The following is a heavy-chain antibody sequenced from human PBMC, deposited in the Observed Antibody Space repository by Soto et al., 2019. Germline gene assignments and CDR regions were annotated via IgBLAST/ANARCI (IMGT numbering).Heavy chain of an antibody. J-gene: IGHJ4*02. Sequence: QLVESGGGLTQAGGSLRLSCVGSGFFFNNYDMHWVRQVRGKGLEWVSAIGAADDPYYSVSVKGRFSISRDKSKNTLYLQMNSLRADDTAVYYCARGTSGYSFWGQGTLVTVSS. CDR3: ARGTSGYSF. CDR2: IGAADDP. V-gene: IGHV3-13*05. D-gene: IGHD3-22*01. CDR1: GFFFNNYD.